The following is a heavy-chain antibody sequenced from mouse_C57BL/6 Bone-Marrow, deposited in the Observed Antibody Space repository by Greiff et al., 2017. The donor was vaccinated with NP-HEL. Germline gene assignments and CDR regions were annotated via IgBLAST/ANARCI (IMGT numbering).Heavy chain of an antibody. Sequence: EVQGVESGGDLVKPGGSLKLSCAASGFTFSSYGMSWVRQTPDKRLEWVATISSGGSYTYYPDSVKGRFTISRDNAKNTLYLQMSSLKSEDTAMYYCARRVYAMDYWGQGTSVTVSS. J-gene: IGHJ4*01. V-gene: IGHV5-6*01. CDR1: GFTFSSYG. CDR2: ISSGGSYT. CDR3: ARRVYAMDY.